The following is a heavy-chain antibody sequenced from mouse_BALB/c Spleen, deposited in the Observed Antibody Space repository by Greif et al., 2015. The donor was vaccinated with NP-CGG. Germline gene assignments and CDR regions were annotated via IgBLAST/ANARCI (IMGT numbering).Heavy chain of an antibody. CDR2: INPSNGGT. CDR1: GYTFTSYY. D-gene: IGHD1-1*02. CDR3: TRYGGLDHFYAMDY. J-gene: IGHJ4*01. V-gene: IGHV1S81*02. Sequence: VQLQQSGAELVKPGASVKLSCKASGYTFTSYYMYWVKQRPGRGLEWIGGINPSNGGTNFNEKFKSKATLTVDKSSSTAYMQLSSLTSEDSAVYYCTRYGGLDHFYAMDYWGQGTSVTVSS.